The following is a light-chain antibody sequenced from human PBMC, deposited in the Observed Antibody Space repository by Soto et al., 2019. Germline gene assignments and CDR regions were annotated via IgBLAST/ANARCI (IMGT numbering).Light chain of an antibody. J-gene: IGKJ1*01. CDR2: AAS. Sequence: DIQMTQSPSSVSASVGDRVTITCRASQGISSWLAGYQQKRGKAPKLLIYAASSLQSGVPSRFRGSGSGTDFILTISSLQPDDFATYYCQPTKSFPGTFGQGTKVEIK. V-gene: IGKV1-12*01. CDR3: QPTKSFPGT. CDR1: QGISSW.